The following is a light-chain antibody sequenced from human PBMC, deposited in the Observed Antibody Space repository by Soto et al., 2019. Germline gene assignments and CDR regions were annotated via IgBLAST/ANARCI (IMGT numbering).Light chain of an antibody. CDR1: QGISSW. Sequence: DIQMTHSPSSVSASVGDRITITYRASQGISSWLAWYQQIPGKAPKLLIYATSTLQSGVPSRFSGSGSGTDFTLTISSLQPEDFANYYCQQVNSFPFTFGPGTKVDIK. J-gene: IGKJ3*01. CDR2: ATS. V-gene: IGKV1-12*01. CDR3: QQVNSFPFT.